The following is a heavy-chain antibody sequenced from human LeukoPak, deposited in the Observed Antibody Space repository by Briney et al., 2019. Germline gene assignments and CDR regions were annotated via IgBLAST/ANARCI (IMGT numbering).Heavy chain of an antibody. CDR2: ISSSSSYI. D-gene: IGHD3/OR15-3a*01. J-gene: IGHJ4*02. V-gene: IGHV3-21*01. Sequence: GGSLRLSCAASGFAFNDYGMSWVRQAPGKGLEWVSSISSSSSYIYYADSVKGRFTISRDNAKNSLYLQMNSLRAEDTAVYYCAREVEGWLIYGYFDYWGQGTLVTVSS. CDR1: GFAFNDYG. CDR3: AREVEGWLIYGYFDY.